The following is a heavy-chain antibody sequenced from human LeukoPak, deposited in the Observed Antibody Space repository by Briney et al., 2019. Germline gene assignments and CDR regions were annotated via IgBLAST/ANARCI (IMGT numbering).Heavy chain of an antibody. V-gene: IGHV3-9*03. CDR1: GVTFDDYA. J-gene: IGHJ3*02. D-gene: IGHD6-19*01. CDR2: ISWNSGRT. Sequence: PGRSLRLSCTASGVTFDDYAMHWVRQVPGKGLEWVSGISWNSGRTDYADSVKGRFTISRDNAKNSLYLQMNSVRAEDMALYYCAKDMGYSSTGAFDIWGQGAMVSVSS. CDR3: AKDMGYSSTGAFDI.